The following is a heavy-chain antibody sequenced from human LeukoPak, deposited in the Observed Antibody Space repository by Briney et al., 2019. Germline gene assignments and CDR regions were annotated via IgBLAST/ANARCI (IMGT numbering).Heavy chain of an antibody. D-gene: IGHD2-2*01. Sequence: GGSLRLSCAASGFTVSTNYMSWVRQAPGKGLQWVSVIYSGGTTYYADSVKGRSTISRDNSKNTLYLQMNSLRAEDTAVYYCARVAAIYWGYGIDVWGHGTTVTVSS. V-gene: IGHV3-66*01. CDR2: IYSGGTT. J-gene: IGHJ6*02. CDR3: ARVAAIYWGYGIDV. CDR1: GFTVSTNY.